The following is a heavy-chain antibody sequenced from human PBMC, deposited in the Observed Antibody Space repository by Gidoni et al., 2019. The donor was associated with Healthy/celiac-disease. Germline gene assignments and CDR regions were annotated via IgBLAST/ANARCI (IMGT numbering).Heavy chain of an antibody. CDR1: GGSISSGGYS. J-gene: IGHJ4*02. V-gene: IGHV4-30-2*01. Sequence: QLQLQESGSGLVKPSQTLSLTCAVAGGSISSGGYSWSWIRQPPGKGLAWIGYLYHSGSTYYNPSLKSRVTISVDRSKNQFSLKLSSVTAADTAVYYCARVDYGDYARFDYWGQGTLVTVSS. D-gene: IGHD4-17*01. CDR3: ARVDYGDYARFDY. CDR2: LYHSGST.